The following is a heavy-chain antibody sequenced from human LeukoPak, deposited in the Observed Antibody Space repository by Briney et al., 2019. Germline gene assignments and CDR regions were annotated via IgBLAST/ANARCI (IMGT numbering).Heavy chain of an antibody. J-gene: IGHJ6*03. CDR2: NYHRGRS. CDR1: GGSISSGAFY. V-gene: IGHV4-31*03. D-gene: IGHD2-2*01. CDR3: AKLPQYCSSTSCAYYYYYMDV. Sequence: SPTLSHTCIASGGSISSGAFYLRWIRQHPVNSQEWIWYNYHRGRSLYNPSLKSRVTISVYTSKCQFSLKLSSVTAAHTAVYYCAKLPQYCSSTSCAYYYYYMDVWGKGTTVTVSS.